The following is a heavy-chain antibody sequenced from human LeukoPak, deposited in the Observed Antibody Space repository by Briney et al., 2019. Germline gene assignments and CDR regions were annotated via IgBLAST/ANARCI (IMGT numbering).Heavy chain of an antibody. CDR3: AREYYYDSSGYSLYYYYGMDV. V-gene: IGHV3-23*01. D-gene: IGHD3-22*01. CDR2: ISGSGDNT. Sequence: GGSLRLSCAAYGFTFSSYAMSWVRQAPGKGLEWVSTISGSGDNTYYADSMKGRFTISRDKSKNTLYLQMNSLRAEDTAVYYCAREYYYDSSGYSLYYYYGMDVWGQGTTVTVSS. J-gene: IGHJ6*02. CDR1: GFTFSSYA.